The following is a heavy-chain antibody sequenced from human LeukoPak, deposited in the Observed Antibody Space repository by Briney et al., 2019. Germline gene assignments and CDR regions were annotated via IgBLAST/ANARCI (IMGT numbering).Heavy chain of an antibody. V-gene: IGHV3-23*01. CDR3: ARDYSNPISVDWFDP. D-gene: IGHD4-11*01. Sequence: GGSLRLSCAASGFTFSSYAMSWVRQAPGKGLEWVSAISGSGGSTYYADSVKGRFTISRDNSKNTLYLQMNSLRAEDTAVYYCARDYSNPISVDWFDPWGQGTLVTVSS. CDR2: ISGSGGST. CDR1: GFTFSSYA. J-gene: IGHJ5*02.